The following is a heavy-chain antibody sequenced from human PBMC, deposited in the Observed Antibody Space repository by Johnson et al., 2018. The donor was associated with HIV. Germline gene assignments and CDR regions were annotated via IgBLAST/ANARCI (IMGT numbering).Heavy chain of an antibody. CDR2: IRSKANSYAT. V-gene: IGHV3-73*01. CDR3: ARVFPGRPMIPQAFDI. Sequence: VQLVESGGGLIQPGGSLRLSCAASGFTFSGSAMHWVRQASGKGLEWVGRIRSKANSYATAYAASVKGRFTISRDDSKNTVYLQMNSLRAEDTAVYYCARVFPGRPMIPQAFDIWGQGTMVTVSS. D-gene: IGHD3-22*01. CDR1: GFTFSGSA. J-gene: IGHJ3*02.